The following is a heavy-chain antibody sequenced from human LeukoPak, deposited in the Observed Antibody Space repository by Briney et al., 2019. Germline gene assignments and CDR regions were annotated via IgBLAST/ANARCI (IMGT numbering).Heavy chain of an antibody. CDR1: GFTFSNYG. V-gene: IGHV3-30*18. CDR2: ISYDGSNK. J-gene: IGHJ4*02. Sequence: GKSLRLSCEASGFTFSNYGMHWVRQAPGKGLEWVAFISYDGSNKYYADSVKGRFTISRDNSKNTLYLQMNSLRAEDTAVYYCAKFSHYGSGSFDYWGQGTLVTVSS. CDR3: AKFSHYGSGSFDY. D-gene: IGHD3-10*01.